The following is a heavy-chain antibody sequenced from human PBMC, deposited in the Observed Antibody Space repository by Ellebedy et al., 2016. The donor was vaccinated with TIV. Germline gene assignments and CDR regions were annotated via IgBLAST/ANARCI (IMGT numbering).Heavy chain of an antibody. V-gene: IGHV3-48*03. CDR1: RFTLSGFN. Sequence: GESLKISXEASRFTLSGFNMNWVRQAPGKGLEWIAYINSGSDVIHYADSVKGRFTISRDNAVNSLSLEMNSLRADDTAVYYCARGWQKLVLYSFYYGLDVWGQGTTVAVSS. D-gene: IGHD2-15*01. J-gene: IGHJ6*02. CDR2: INSGSDVI. CDR3: ARGWQKLVLYSFYYGLDV.